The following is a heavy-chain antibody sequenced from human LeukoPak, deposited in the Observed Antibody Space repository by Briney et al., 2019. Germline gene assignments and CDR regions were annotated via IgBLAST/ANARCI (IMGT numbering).Heavy chain of an antibody. V-gene: IGHV3-9*01. Sequence: GESLRLSCAASGFTFDDYAMHWVRQAPGKGLEWVSGISWNSGSIGYADSVKGRFTISRDNAKNSLYLQMNSLRAEDTALYYCAKADCSSTICSFDYWGQGTLVTVSS. CDR1: GFTFDDYA. CDR2: ISWNSGSI. J-gene: IGHJ4*02. D-gene: IGHD2-2*01. CDR3: AKADCSSTICSFDY.